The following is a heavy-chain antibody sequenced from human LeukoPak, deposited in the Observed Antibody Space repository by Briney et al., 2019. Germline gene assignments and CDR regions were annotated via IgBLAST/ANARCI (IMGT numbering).Heavy chain of an antibody. V-gene: IGHV4-39*07. CDR1: GGSISSSTYY. CDR2: IYYSGST. D-gene: IGHD3-10*01. CDR3: ARDRLPPQTLAGSGRFGWYFDL. J-gene: IGHJ2*01. Sequence: PSETLSLTCTVSGGSISSSTYYWGGIRQPPGKGLEWIGSIYYSGSTYYNPSLKSRVTMSVDTSKNQFSLKLSSVTAADTAVYYCARDRLPPQTLAGSGRFGWYFDLWGRGTLVTVSS.